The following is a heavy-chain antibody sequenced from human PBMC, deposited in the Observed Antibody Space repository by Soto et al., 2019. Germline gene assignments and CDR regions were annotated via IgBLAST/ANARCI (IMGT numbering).Heavy chain of an antibody. Sequence: QVQLQESGPGLVKPSQTLSLTCTVSGGSISSGENFWNWIRQSPGKGLEWIGYIHHSGSTYYNPSLKSRLTISVDTSKNQISLKLNSVTAADTAVYYCVRDTGTYPYYFDYWDQGTLVTVSS. CDR1: GGSISSGENF. D-gene: IGHD1-26*01. CDR3: VRDTGTYPYYFDY. V-gene: IGHV4-30-4*01. CDR2: IHHSGST. J-gene: IGHJ4*02.